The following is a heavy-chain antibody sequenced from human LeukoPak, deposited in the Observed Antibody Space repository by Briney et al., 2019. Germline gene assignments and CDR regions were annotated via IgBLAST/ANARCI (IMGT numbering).Heavy chain of an antibody. J-gene: IGHJ4*02. CDR3: ARDGTEKAAAGYY. CDR1: GGSISSSSYY. CDR2: IYYSGST. Sequence: PSETLSLTCTVSGGSISSSSYYWGWIRQPPGKGLEWIGSIYYSGSTYYNPSLKSRVTISVDTSKNQFSLKLSSVTAADMAVYYCARDGTEKAAAGYYWGQGTLVTVSS. D-gene: IGHD6-13*01. V-gene: IGHV4-39*07.